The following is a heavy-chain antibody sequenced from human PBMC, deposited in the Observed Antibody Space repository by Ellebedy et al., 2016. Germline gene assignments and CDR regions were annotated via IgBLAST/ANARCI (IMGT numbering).Heavy chain of an antibody. V-gene: IGHV3-30*04. J-gene: IGHJ4*02. D-gene: IGHD2-2*01. Sequence: GGSLRLSCAASGFTFSSYAMHWVRQAPGKGLEWVAVISYDGSNKYYADSVKGRFTISRDNSKNTLYLQMNSLRAEDTAVYYCARLGYCSSTSCYDGGFDYWGQGTLVTVSS. CDR3: ARLGYCSSTSCYDGGFDY. CDR2: ISYDGSNK. CDR1: GFTFSSYA.